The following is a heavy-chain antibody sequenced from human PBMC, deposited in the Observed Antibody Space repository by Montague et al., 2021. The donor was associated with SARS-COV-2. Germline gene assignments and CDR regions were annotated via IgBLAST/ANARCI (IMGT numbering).Heavy chain of an antibody. V-gene: IGHV4-61*02. J-gene: IGHJ4*02. CDR2: IYSSGGT. CDR3: ARVGGGRTRCFDD. D-gene: IGHD2-15*01. Sequence: TLSLTCTVSGGSISSGDYYWSWIRQPAGKGLEWIGRIYSSGGTYYNPSLNSRVTILVDTSKNQFSLNLSSVTAADTAVYYCARVGGGRTRCFDDWGQGTLVTVSS. CDR1: GGSISSGDYY.